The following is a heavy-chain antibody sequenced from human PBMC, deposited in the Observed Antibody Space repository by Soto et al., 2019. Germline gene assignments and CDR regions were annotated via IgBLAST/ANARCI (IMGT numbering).Heavy chain of an antibody. Sequence: QVQLVQSGAEVKKPGSSVKVSCKASGGTFSSYAISWVRQAPGQGLEWMGGIIPIFGTANYAQKFQGRVTIPADKSTSTAYMELSSLRSEDTAVYYCARGPYYYDSSGYYYVGFDYWGQGTLVTVSS. D-gene: IGHD3-22*01. J-gene: IGHJ4*02. CDR2: IIPIFGTA. CDR1: GGTFSSYA. CDR3: ARGPYYYDSSGYYYVGFDY. V-gene: IGHV1-69*06.